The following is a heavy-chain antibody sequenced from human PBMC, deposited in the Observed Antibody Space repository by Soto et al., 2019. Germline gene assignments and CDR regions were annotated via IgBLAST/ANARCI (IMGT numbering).Heavy chain of an antibody. V-gene: IGHV3-15*07. CDR3: TTETIMITFAGVIENDY. D-gene: IGHD3-16*02. J-gene: IGHJ4*02. CDR2: IKSKTDGGTT. CDR1: GFTFSNAW. Sequence: EVQLVESGGGLVKPGGSLRLSCAASGFTFSNAWMNWVRQAPGKGLEWVGRIKSKTDGGTTDYAAPVKGRFTISRDDSKNTLYLQMNSLKTEDTAVYYCTTETIMITFAGVIENDYWGQGTLVTVSS.